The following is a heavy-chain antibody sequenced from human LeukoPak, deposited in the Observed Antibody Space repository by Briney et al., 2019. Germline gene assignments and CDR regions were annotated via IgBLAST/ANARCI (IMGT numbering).Heavy chain of an antibody. CDR3: ARDGDGYKSIPFDY. CDR1: GSTFSNYW. Sequence: GGSLRHSCAASGSTFSNYWMSWVRQPPGKGLEWVANIKQDGSEKYYVDSVKGRFTISRDNAKNSLYLQMNNLSIEDTAVYYCARDGDGYKSIPFDYWGQGALVTVSS. D-gene: IGHD5-24*01. J-gene: IGHJ4*02. CDR2: IKQDGSEK. V-gene: IGHV3-7*01.